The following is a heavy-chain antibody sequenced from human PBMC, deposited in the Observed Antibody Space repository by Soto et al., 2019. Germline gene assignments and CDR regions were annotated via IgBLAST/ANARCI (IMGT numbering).Heavy chain of an antibody. CDR2: ISYDGTTK. Sequence: QLVESGGGVVQPGGSLRLSCAASGFAFSRFALHWRRQAPGKGLEWVALISYDGTTKYYPDAVKGRFAISRDNSNNTLYLEMNSLRPEDTALYYCVRDACDDCFDWDFDLWGHGTLVNVSS. CDR3: VRDACDDCFDWDFDL. V-gene: IGHV3-30*09. J-gene: IGHJ2*01. CDR1: GFAFSRFA. D-gene: IGHD2-21*02.